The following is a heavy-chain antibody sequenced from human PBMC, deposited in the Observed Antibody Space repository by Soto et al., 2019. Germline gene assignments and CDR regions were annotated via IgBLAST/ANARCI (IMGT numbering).Heavy chain of an antibody. Sequence: GMHWVRQAPGKGLEWLAVISYDGINQYYADSVRGRFTVSRDNYKNTVYLQMNSLRDDDTGVYYCARTRVRAVPGPFGSWGQGTLVTVSS. V-gene: IGHV3-30-3*01. CDR3: ARTRVRAVPGPFGS. J-gene: IGHJ5*02. CDR1: G. D-gene: IGHD3-16*01. CDR2: ISYDGINQ.